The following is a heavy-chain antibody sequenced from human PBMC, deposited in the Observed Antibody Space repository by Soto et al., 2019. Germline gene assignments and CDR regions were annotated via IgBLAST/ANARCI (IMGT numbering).Heavy chain of an antibody. J-gene: IGHJ4*02. D-gene: IGHD3-10*01. CDR1: GGSISSGGYY. V-gene: IGHV4-31*03. CDR2: IYYSGST. Sequence: QVQLQESGPGLVKPSQTLSLTCTVSGGSISSGGYYWSWIRQHPGKGLEWIGYIYYSGSTYYNPSLKSRVTISVDTSKNQFSLKLSSVTAADTAVYYCARLGLPDIYGSGSYYNAGIDYWGQGTLVTVSS. CDR3: ARLGLPDIYGSGSYYNAGIDY.